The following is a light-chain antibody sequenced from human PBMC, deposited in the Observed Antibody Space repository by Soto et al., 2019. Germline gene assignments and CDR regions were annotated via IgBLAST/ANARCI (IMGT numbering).Light chain of an antibody. Sequence: EVVMTQSPATLSVSPGERATLSCRASQRIARNLAWYQQKPGQAPRLLIYAASTRATGIPARFSGSGSGTEFTLVISSLQSEDFAVYYCQQYGGSPYTFGQGTKLEIK. V-gene: IGKV3-15*01. CDR3: QQYGGSPYT. CDR1: QRIARN. CDR2: AAS. J-gene: IGKJ2*01.